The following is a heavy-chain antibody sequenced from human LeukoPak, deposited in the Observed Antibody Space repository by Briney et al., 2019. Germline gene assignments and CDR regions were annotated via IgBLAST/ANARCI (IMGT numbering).Heavy chain of an antibody. CDR1: GGSFSGYY. Sequence: PSETLSLTCAVYGGSFSGYYWDWIRQPPGEGLEWIGEINHSGATNYNPSLKSRVTISVGTSKNQFSLKLSSVTAADTAVYSCARRRGQGSGSYFHYYYYGMDVWGQGTTVTVSS. V-gene: IGHV4-34*01. D-gene: IGHD3-10*01. CDR2: INHSGAT. CDR3: ARRRGQGSGSYFHYYYYGMDV. J-gene: IGHJ6*02.